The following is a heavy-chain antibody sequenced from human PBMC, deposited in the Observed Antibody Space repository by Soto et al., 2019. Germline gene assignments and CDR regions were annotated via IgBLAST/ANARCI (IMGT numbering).Heavy chain of an antibody. V-gene: IGHV1-46*01. J-gene: IGHJ4*02. CDR3: ATRDPGHY. Sequence: SVKVSFRASGYTFPTYYMHWVRQAPGQGLEWMGIISPDGGRTSYAQKFQGRVTMTRDTSTSTVYMELSSLRSEDTAVYYCATRDPGHYWGQGTLVTVSS. CDR2: ISPDGGRT. CDR1: GYTFPTYY.